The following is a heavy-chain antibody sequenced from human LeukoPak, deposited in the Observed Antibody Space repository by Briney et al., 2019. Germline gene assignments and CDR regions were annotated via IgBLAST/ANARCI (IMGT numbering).Heavy chain of an antibody. D-gene: IGHD3-10*01. J-gene: IGHJ4*02. Sequence: PGGSLRLSCAASGFTFSSYWMSWVRQAPGKGLEWVANIKQDGSEKYYVDSVKGQFTISRDNAKNSLYLQMNSLRAEDTAVYYCARDRALLWFGESDDFDYWGQGTLVTVSS. CDR3: ARDRALLWFGESDDFDY. CDR2: IKQDGSEK. CDR1: GFTFSSYW. V-gene: IGHV3-7*01.